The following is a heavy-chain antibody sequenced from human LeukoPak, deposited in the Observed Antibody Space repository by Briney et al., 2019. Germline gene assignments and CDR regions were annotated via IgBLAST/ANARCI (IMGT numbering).Heavy chain of an antibody. J-gene: IGHJ4*02. CDR1: GFTFSDYY. Sequence: GGALRLSCAASGFTFSDYYMTWIRQAPGKGLEWVSSISSSGSTIYYADSVKGRFTISRDSAENSLYLQMNSLRDEDTAVYYCARDRTTVTIFDYWGQGTLVTVSS. CDR2: ISSSGSTI. CDR3: ARDRTTVTIFDY. D-gene: IGHD4-17*01. V-gene: IGHV3-11*04.